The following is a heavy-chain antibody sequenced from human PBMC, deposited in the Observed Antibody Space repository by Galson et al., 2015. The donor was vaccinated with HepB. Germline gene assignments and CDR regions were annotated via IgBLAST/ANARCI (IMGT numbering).Heavy chain of an antibody. J-gene: IGHJ4*02. V-gene: IGHV3-21*01. CDR2: ISSSGTYI. CDR3: ARDRYGDYVFDY. D-gene: IGHD4-17*01. CDR1: GFTFTTYT. Sequence: LRLSCAASGFTFTTYTMNWVRQAPGKGLEWVSSISSSGTYIYYADSVKGRFTISRDNAKNSLYLQMNSLRAEDTAVYYCARDRYGDYVFDYWGQGTLVSVSS.